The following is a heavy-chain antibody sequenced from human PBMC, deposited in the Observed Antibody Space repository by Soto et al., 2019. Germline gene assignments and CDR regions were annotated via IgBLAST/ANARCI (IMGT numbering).Heavy chain of an antibody. CDR1: GYTFASYG. CDR2: ISAYNGNT. J-gene: IGHJ5*02. CDR3: ARDRDRQWPAQNENWFDP. Sequence: VASVKVSCKASGYTFASYGSSGVRQAPGQGGEWMGWISAYNGNTNYAQKLQGRVTMTTDTSTSKAYMELRSVRSDDTAVYYCARDRDRQWPAQNENWFDPWGQGTLVTVSS. D-gene: IGHD6-19*01. V-gene: IGHV1-18*01.